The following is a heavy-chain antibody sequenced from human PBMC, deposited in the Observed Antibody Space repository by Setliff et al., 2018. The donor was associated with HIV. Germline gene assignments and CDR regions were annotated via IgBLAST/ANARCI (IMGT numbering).Heavy chain of an antibody. CDR3: ARESQQYYDILTGFNYYYGMDV. V-gene: IGHV4-59*01. CDR1: GGSISGYY. Sequence: SETLSLTCNVSGGSISGYYWSWVRQPPGKGLEWIGYIYYSGSTNYNPSLRSRVTISVDTSKNQVSLRLASATSADTALYYCARESQQYYDILTGFNYYYGMDVWGRGITVTVSS. D-gene: IGHD3-9*01. J-gene: IGHJ6*02. CDR2: IYYSGST.